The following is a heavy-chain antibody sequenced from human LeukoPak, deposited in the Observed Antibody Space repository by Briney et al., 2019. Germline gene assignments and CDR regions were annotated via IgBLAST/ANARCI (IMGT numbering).Heavy chain of an antibody. J-gene: IGHJ6*02. CDR3: AREDIAVVYGMDV. V-gene: IGHV4-39*07. Sequence: SETLSLTCTVSGGSISSSSYYWGWIRQPPGKGLEWIGSIYYSGSTYYNPSLKSRVAISVDTSKNQFSLKLSSVTAADTAVYYCAREDIAVVYGMDVWGQGTTVTVSS. D-gene: IGHD6-19*01. CDR2: IYYSGST. CDR1: GGSISSSSYY.